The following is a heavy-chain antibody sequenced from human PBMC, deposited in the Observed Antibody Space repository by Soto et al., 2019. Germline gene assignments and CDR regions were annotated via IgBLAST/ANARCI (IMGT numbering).Heavy chain of an antibody. CDR1: GGTFSSYA. CDR3: AREISHDYYDSSGYLN. V-gene: IGHV1-69*06. Sequence: SVKVSCKASGGTFSSYAISWVRQAPGQGLEWMGGIIPIFGTANYAQKFQGRVTITADKSTSTAYMELSSLRSEDTAVYYCAREISHDYYDSSGYLNWGRGTLVTVSS. CDR2: IIPIFGTA. D-gene: IGHD3-22*01. J-gene: IGHJ4*02.